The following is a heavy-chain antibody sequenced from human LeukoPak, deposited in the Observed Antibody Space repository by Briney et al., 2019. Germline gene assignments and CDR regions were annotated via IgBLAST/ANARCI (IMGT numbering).Heavy chain of an antibody. V-gene: IGHV3-64*01. CDR1: GFTFSSYA. Sequence: QPGGSLRLSCAASGFTFSSYAMHWDRQAPGKGLEYVSAISSNGGSTYYANSVKGRFTISRDNSKNTLYLQMGSLRAEDMAVYYCASPGAYYWGQGTLVTVSS. J-gene: IGHJ4*02. CDR2: ISSNGGST. CDR3: ASPGAYY.